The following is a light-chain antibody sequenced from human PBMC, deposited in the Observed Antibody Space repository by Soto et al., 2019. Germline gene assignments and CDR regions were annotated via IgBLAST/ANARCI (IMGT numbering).Light chain of an antibody. CDR2: LGS. CDR3: MQALQSLT. V-gene: IGKV2-28*01. CDR1: HILLHTNGYNY. Sequence: DIVLTQSPRSLPVIPGEPASISCRSSHILLHTNGYNYLDWYLQRPGHSPQLLIYLGSNRASGVPDRFSGSGSGTEYTLKISRVEAEDVGVYYCMQALQSLTFGQGTRLEIK. J-gene: IGKJ5*01.